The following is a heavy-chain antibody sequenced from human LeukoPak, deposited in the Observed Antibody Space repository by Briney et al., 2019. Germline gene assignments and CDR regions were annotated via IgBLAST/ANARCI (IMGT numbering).Heavy chain of an antibody. Sequence: SQTLSLTCTVSGGSISSGGYYWSWFRQPPGKGLEWIGYIYYSGSTNYNPSLKSRVTISVDTSKNQFSLKLSSVTAADTAVYYCARHFGAHRQINPKVFDIWGQGTMVTVSS. V-gene: IGHV4-61*08. CDR1: GGSISSGGYY. D-gene: IGHD1-14*01. J-gene: IGHJ3*02. CDR3: ARHFGAHRQINPKVFDI. CDR2: IYYSGST.